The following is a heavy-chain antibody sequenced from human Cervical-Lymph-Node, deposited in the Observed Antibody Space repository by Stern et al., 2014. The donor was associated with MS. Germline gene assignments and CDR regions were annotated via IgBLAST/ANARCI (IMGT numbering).Heavy chain of an antibody. CDR1: GGSISSGSYY. D-gene: IGHD3-9*01. J-gene: IGHJ6*02. Sequence: QLQLQESGPGLVKPSQTLSLTCTVSGGSISSGSYYWSWIRQPAGKGLEWIGRIYTSGSTNYNPSLKSRVTISVDTSKNQFSLKLRSVTAADTAVYYCARDCRLRYFDNYGMDVWGQGTTVTVSS. CDR2: IYTSGST. CDR3: ARDCRLRYFDNYGMDV. V-gene: IGHV4-61*02.